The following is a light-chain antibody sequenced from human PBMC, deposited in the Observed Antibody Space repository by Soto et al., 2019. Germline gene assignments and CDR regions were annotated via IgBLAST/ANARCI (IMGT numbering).Light chain of an antibody. Sequence: EIVLTQSPGTLSLSPADRATLSCRASETVTGKYLAWYQQKVGQAPRPLIFAASNRATGIPDRFSGSGSGTDFTLTISRLEPEDFAMYFCQQYSSPPQTFGQGTKVEIK. CDR1: ETVTGKY. J-gene: IGKJ1*01. CDR3: QQYSSPPQT. V-gene: IGKV3-20*01. CDR2: AAS.